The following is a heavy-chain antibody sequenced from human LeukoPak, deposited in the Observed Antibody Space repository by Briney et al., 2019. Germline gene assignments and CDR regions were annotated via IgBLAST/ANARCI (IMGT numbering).Heavy chain of an antibody. CDR2: ISGSGGST. Sequence: GGSLRLSCAASGFTFSSYAMSWVRQAPGKGLEWVSAISGSGGSTYYADSVKGRFTISRDNSKNTLYLQMNSLRAEDTAVYYCTTVSKEYYYDSSGYYFWGQGTLVTVSS. V-gene: IGHV3-23*01. CDR1: GFTFSSYA. CDR3: TTVSKEYYYDSSGYYF. D-gene: IGHD3-22*01. J-gene: IGHJ4*02.